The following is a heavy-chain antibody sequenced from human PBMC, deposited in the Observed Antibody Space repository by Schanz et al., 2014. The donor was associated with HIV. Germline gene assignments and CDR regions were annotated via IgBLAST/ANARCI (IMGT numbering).Heavy chain of an antibody. J-gene: IGHJ2*01. V-gene: IGHV1-69*01. D-gene: IGHD1-26*01. Sequence: QVQLVQSGAEVKKPGSSVKVSCKASGGTFSIYAISWVRQAPGQGLEWMGGIIPIFGTANYAQKFQGRVTIPADESTGTAYMDLTSLRYEDTAVYYCAASMYNGSYGTHYYFDLWGRGTLVTVSS. CDR1: GGTFSIYA. CDR2: IIPIFGTA. CDR3: AASMYNGSYGTHYYFDL.